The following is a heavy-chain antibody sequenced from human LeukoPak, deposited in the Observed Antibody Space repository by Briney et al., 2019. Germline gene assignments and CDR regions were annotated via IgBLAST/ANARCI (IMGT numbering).Heavy chain of an antibody. V-gene: IGHV3-23*01. CDR2: ITGNGVYT. CDR3: AKSYCGGDCG. D-gene: IGHD2-21*02. J-gene: IGHJ4*02. CDR1: GLPFGSYG. Sequence: TGGSLRLSCAVSGLPFGSYGMTWVRQAPGKGLEWVAGITGNGVYTYYADSVKGRFTISRDNSRNMLSLQMNRLRAEDTAVYYCAKSYCGGDCGWGPGTRVTVSS.